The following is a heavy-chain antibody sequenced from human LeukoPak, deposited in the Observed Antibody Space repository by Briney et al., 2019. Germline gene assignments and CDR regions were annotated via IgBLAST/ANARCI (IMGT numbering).Heavy chain of an antibody. CDR1: GGSVSSGSYY. CDR3: ARGSSPNWFDP. J-gene: IGHJ5*02. CDR2: IYHSGST. V-gene: IGHV4-61*01. D-gene: IGHD6-6*01. Sequence: SETLSLTCAVSGGSVSSGSYYWSWIRQPPGKGLEWLVYIYHSGSTNSNPSLKSHVTISVDTSKNQFSLELSSVTAADTAVYYCARGSSPNWFDPWGQGTLVTVSS.